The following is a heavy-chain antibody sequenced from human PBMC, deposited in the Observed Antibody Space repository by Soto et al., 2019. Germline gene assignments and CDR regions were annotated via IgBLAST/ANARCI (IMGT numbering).Heavy chain of an antibody. J-gene: IGHJ4*02. CDR3: ARDEALLWFGELLYVGIDY. V-gene: IGHV1-3*01. CDR1: GYTFTSYA. D-gene: IGHD3-10*01. CDR2: INAGNGNT. Sequence: ASVKVSCKASGYTFTSYAMHWVRQAPGQRLEWMGWINAGNGNTKYSQKFQGRVTITRDTSASTAYMELSSLRSEGTAVYYCARDEALLWFGELLYVGIDYWGQGTLVTVSS.